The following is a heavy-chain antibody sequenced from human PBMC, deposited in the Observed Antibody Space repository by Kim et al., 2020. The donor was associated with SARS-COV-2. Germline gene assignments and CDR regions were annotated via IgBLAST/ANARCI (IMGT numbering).Heavy chain of an antibody. J-gene: IGHJ4*02. Sequence: GGSLRLSCAASGFTFSSYAMSWVRQAAGKGLEWVSGISGYGGSTYYADSVKGRFTISRDNSKNTLYLQMNSLRAEDTAVYFCTKDRHYDFLTGYYDYWGQGTLVTVSS. CDR3: TKDRHYDFLTGYYDY. CDR1: GFTFSSYA. CDR2: ISGYGGST. D-gene: IGHD3-9*01. V-gene: IGHV3-23*01.